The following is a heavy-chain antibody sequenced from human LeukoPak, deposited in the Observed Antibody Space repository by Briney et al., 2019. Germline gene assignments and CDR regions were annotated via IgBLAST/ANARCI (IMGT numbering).Heavy chain of an antibody. D-gene: IGHD6-19*01. CDR2: IFSSGGA. CDR1: GGSITGFF. V-gene: IGHV4-4*07. CDR3: ARVATPDVSSPLDF. Sequence: SETLSLTCAVSGGSITGFFWTWIRQPAGEGLQYIGRIFSSGGANYNPSLESRVAMSVDTSQNLFSLRLTSVTAADTAVYFCARVATPDVSSPLDFWGQGILVTVS. J-gene: IGHJ4*02.